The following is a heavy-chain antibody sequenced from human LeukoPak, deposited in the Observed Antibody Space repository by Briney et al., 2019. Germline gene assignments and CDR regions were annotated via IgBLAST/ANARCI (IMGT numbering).Heavy chain of an antibody. Sequence: ASVKVSCKASGYTFTSYDINWVRQATGQGLERMGWMNPNSGNTGYAQKFQGRVTMTRNTSISTAYMELSSLRSEDTAVYYCARGPGYCSGGSCYPGWFDPWGQGTLVTVSS. J-gene: IGHJ5*02. CDR1: GYTFTSYD. V-gene: IGHV1-8*01. D-gene: IGHD2-15*01. CDR3: ARGPGYCSGGSCYPGWFDP. CDR2: MNPNSGNT.